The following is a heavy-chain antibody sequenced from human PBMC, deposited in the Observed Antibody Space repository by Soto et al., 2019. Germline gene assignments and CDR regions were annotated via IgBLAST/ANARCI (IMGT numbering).Heavy chain of an antibody. D-gene: IGHD3-10*01. J-gene: IGHJ4*02. CDR1: GYTFTSYG. CDR2: MNPNSGNT. Sequence: ASVKVSCTASGYTFTSYGINWVRQATGQGLEWMGWMNPNSGNTGYAQKFQGRVTMTRNTSISTAYMELSSLRSEDTAVYYCATDRGVITAPLTGWGQGTLVTVSS. CDR3: ATDRGVITAPLTG. V-gene: IGHV1-8*02.